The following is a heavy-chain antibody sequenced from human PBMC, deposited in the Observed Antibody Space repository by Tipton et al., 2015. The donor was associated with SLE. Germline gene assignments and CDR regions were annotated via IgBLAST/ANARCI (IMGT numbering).Heavy chain of an antibody. CDR3: AKASAEAAAGMGDY. J-gene: IGHJ4*02. Sequence: SLRLSCAASGFTFSSYGTHWVRQAPGMGLEWVAFIRYDGSNKHYADSVKGRFTISRDNSKNTLYLQMNSLRAEDTAVYYCAKASAEAAAGMGDYWGQGTLVTVSS. D-gene: IGHD6-13*01. CDR2: IRYDGSNK. V-gene: IGHV3-30*02. CDR1: GFTFSSYG.